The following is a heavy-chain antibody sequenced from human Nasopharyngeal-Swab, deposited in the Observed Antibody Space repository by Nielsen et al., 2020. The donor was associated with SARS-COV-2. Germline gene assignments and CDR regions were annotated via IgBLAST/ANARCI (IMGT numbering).Heavy chain of an antibody. CDR3: ARVGFDY. Sequence: WIRQPPGKGLEWIGEINHSGIANYNPSLKSQVTILIDTSKNQFSLRLTSVTAADAAVYYCARVGFDYWGQGTLVTVSS. V-gene: IGHV4-34*01. CDR2: INHSGIA. J-gene: IGHJ4*02.